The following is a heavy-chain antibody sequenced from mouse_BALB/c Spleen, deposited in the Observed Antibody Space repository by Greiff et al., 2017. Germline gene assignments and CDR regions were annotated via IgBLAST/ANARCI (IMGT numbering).Heavy chain of an antibody. CDR2: ISSGGSYT. CDR1: GFTFSSYT. V-gene: IGHV5-6-4*01. Sequence: EVMLVESGGGLVKPGGSLKLSCAASGFTFSSYTMSWVRQTPEKRLEWVATISSGGSYTYYPDSVKGRFTISRDNAKNTLYLQMSSLKSEDTAMYYCTRGGLGLYYFDYWGQGTTLTVSS. CDR3: TRGGLGLYYFDY. D-gene: IGHD4-1*01. J-gene: IGHJ2*01.